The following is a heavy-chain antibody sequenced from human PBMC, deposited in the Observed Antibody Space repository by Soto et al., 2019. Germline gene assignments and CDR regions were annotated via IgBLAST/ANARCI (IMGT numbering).Heavy chain of an antibody. Sequence: GGSLRLSCAASGFTFSDYYMSWIRQAPGKGLEWVSHISSSGSTIYYADSVKGRFTISRDNAKNSLYLQMNSLRAEDTAVYYCARRVVVVPAAMLEAFDIWGQGTMVTVSS. CDR2: ISSSGSTI. D-gene: IGHD2-2*01. J-gene: IGHJ3*02. CDR3: ARRVVVVPAAMLEAFDI. CDR1: GFTFSDYY. V-gene: IGHV3-11*01.